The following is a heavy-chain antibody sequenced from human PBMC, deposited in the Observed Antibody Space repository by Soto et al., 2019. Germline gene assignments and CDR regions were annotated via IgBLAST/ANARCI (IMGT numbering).Heavy chain of an antibody. J-gene: IGHJ6*02. Sequence: PGGSLRLSCAASGFTFSSYGMHWVRQAPGKGLEWVAVIWYDGSNKYYADSVKGRFTISRDNSKNTLYLQMNSLRAEDTAVYYCARDQRRFGVVYGMDVWGQGTMVTVSS. D-gene: IGHD3-3*01. V-gene: IGHV3-33*01. CDR3: ARDQRRFGVVYGMDV. CDR1: GFTFSSYG. CDR2: IWYDGSNK.